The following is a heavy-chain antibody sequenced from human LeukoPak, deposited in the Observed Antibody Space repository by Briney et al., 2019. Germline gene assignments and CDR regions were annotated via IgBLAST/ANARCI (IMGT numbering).Heavy chain of an antibody. V-gene: IGHV1-2*02. CDR2: INPNSGGT. CDR1: GYTFTVYY. J-gene: IGHJ5*02. D-gene: IGHD1-1*01. Sequence: ASVKVSCKASGYTFTVYYMHWVRQAPGQGLEWMGWINPNSGGTNYAQKFQGRVTMTRDTSISTAYMELSRLRSDDTAVYYCESLGTSLDNWFDPWGQGTLVTVSS. CDR3: ESLGTSLDNWFDP.